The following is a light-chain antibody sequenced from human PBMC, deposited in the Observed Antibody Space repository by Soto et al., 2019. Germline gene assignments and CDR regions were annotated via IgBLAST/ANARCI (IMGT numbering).Light chain of an antibody. Sequence: EIMMTQSPATLSVSSGERATLSCRASQSVDTNLAWYQQKPGQAPRLLIYGASRRATGIPDRFSGSGSGTEFTLTISSLQSEDFAVYYCQQYNNWSPYTFGQGTKLEIK. CDR3: QQYNNWSPYT. V-gene: IGKV3D-15*01. CDR2: GAS. CDR1: QSVDTN. J-gene: IGKJ2*01.